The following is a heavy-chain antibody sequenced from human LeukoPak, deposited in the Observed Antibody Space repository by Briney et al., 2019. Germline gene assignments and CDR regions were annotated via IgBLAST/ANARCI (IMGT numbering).Heavy chain of an antibody. D-gene: IGHD3-22*01. Sequence: GGSLRLSCAASGFTFSSYAMSWVRQAPGKGLEWVSAISGSGGSTYYADSVKGRFTISRDNSKNTLYLQMNSLRAEDTAVYYCARGHDSSGYRAAFDIWGQGTMVTVSS. V-gene: IGHV3-23*01. CDR2: ISGSGGST. CDR3: ARGHDSSGYRAAFDI. CDR1: GFTFSSYA. J-gene: IGHJ3*02.